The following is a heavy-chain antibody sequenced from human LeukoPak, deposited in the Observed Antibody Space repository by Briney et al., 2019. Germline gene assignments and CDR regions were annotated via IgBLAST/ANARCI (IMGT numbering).Heavy chain of an antibody. J-gene: IGHJ5*02. V-gene: IGHV1-69*04. CDR1: GGTFSSYT. D-gene: IGHD2-2*01. Sequence: SVKVSCKASGGTFSSYTISWVRQAPGQGLEWMGRIIPILGIANCAQKFQGRVTITADKSTSTAYMELSSLRSEDTAVYYCARDIDIVVVPAAMGSWFDPWGQGTLVTVSS. CDR3: ARDIDIVVVPAAMGSWFDP. CDR2: IIPILGIA.